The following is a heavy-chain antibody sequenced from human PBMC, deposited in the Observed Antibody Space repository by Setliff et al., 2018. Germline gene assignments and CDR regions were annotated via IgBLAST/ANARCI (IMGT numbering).Heavy chain of an antibody. CDR1: GYTFTTYA. D-gene: IGHD5-18*01. CDR3: ARDVGYTYGLDF. V-gene: IGHV1-3*01. Sequence: GASVKVSCKASGYTFTTYAVHWVRQAPGQRPEWLGWINVHNGHTTYSQRFQARVTITTDASASTAYMDLNSLKTEDTAVYYCARDVGYTYGLDFGGQGTLVTVSS. CDR2: INVHNGHT. J-gene: IGHJ4*02.